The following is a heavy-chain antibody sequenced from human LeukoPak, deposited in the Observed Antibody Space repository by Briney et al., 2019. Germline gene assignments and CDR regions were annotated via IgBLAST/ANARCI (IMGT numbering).Heavy chain of an antibody. CDR3: ARVSTYSSGWYGIAY. Sequence: SETLSLTCTVSGGSISSDYWSWIRHPPGKGLEWMGYIYYSWSTNDNPSLKSRVTISVDTSKNQFSLKLSSVTAADTAVYYCARVSTYSSGWYGIAYWGQGTLVTVSS. CDR1: GGSISSDY. J-gene: IGHJ4*02. D-gene: IGHD6-19*01. CDR2: IYYSWST. V-gene: IGHV4-59*08.